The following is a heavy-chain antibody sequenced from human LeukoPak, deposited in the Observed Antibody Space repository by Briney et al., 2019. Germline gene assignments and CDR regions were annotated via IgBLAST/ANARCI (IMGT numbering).Heavy chain of an antibody. CDR3: ARDLSALNSSGYYYEGFDP. V-gene: IGHV4-59*12. Sequence: ASETLSLTCTVSGGSISTYYWSWIRQPPGKGLEWIGYIYYSGSTNYNPSLKSRVTISVDKSKSQFSLKLSSVTAADTAVYYCARDLSALNSSGYYYEGFDPWGQGTLVTVSS. D-gene: IGHD3-22*01. CDR1: GGSISTYY. CDR2: IYYSGST. J-gene: IGHJ5*02.